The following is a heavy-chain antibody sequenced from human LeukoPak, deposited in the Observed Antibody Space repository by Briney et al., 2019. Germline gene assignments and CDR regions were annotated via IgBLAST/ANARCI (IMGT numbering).Heavy chain of an antibody. J-gene: IGHJ4*02. CDR3: THNSRLWWLPTYFDY. V-gene: IGHV2-5*01. D-gene: IGHD4/OR15-4a*01. Sequence: SGPTLVNPTQTLTLTCTFSGFSLTTSGVGVGWIRQPPGKALEWLALIYWNDDKRYSPSLKSRLTITKDTSKNQVVLTMTNMDPVDTATYYCTHNSRLWWLPTYFDYWGQGTLVTVSS. CDR2: IYWNDDK. CDR1: GFSLTTSGVG.